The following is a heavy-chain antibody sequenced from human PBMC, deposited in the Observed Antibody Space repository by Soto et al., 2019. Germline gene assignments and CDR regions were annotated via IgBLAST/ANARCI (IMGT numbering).Heavy chain of an antibody. Sequence: QVQLQESGPGLVKPSETLSLTCTVSGGSISSHYWSWIRQPPGKGLEWIGFIYYSESSNYNPSLQSRVTISVDTSKNQSSLRLTSVTAADTAVYYCARAVEMYASGWYYFDYWGQGTLVTVSS. CDR1: GGSISSHY. J-gene: IGHJ4*02. CDR3: ARAVEMYASGWYYFDY. D-gene: IGHD6-19*01. CDR2: IYYSESS. V-gene: IGHV4-59*11.